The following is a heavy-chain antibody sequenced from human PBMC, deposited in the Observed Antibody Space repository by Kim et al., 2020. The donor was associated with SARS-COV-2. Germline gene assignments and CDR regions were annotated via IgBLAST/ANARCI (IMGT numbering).Heavy chain of an antibody. V-gene: IGHV4-59*09. J-gene: IGHJ4*02. CDR3: ARGKMVAAAGLDY. Sequence: STPTLKSTVTISVDTSKNTFTLKLRSVTAADTAVYYCARGKMVAAAGLDYWGQGTLVTVSS. D-gene: IGHD6-13*01.